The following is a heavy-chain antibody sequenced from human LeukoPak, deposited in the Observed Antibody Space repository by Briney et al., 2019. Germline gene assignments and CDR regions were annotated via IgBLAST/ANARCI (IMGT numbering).Heavy chain of an antibody. CDR3: AACLTATPYYMGV. CDR1: GHSLSESS. D-gene: IGHD2-21*02. J-gene: IGHJ6*03. V-gene: IGHV1-24*01. Sequence: GASVKVSCKLSGHSLSESSMHWVRQAPGKGLEWMGSFDPEDGETFYAQEFQGRVTLTGDTSTDTAYMEVTSLRSEDRAVYYCAACLTATPYYMGVWGKGTTVTVSS. CDR2: FDPEDGET.